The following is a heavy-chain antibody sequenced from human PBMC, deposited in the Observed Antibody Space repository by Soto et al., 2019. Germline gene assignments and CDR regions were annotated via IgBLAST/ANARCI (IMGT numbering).Heavy chain of an antibody. D-gene: IGHD6-6*01. V-gene: IGHV4-30-4*01. Sequence: SETLSLTCTVSGGSISTGDYSWGWIRPGTGKGLEWFGYIYYSGSNYYNPSLKSRVTISEDTSKNPFSLTLSSATAADPAVYFCARSRVARAIDHWGQGTLVTVSS. J-gene: IGHJ5*02. CDR1: GGSISTGDYS. CDR2: IYYSGSN. CDR3: ARSRVARAIDH.